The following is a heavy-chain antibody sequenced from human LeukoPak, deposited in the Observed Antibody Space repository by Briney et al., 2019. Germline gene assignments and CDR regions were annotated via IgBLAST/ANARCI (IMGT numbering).Heavy chain of an antibody. Sequence: PGGSLRLSCAASGFTFSGAWMSWVRQAPGKGLEWVGRIKSKIDGGAAEYAAPVQGRFIIPRDDSSDMLHLQMNTLKTEDTAVYYCTREWYGELPYWGQGTLVTVSS. D-gene: IGHD3-10*01. CDR2: IKSKIDGGAA. CDR3: TREWYGELPY. J-gene: IGHJ4*02. CDR1: GFTFSGAW. V-gene: IGHV3-15*01.